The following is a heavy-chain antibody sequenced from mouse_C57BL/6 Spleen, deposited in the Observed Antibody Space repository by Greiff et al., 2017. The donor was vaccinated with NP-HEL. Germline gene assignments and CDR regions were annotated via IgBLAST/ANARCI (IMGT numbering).Heavy chain of an antibody. CDR3: AGDDLHAMDY. Sequence: ESGPGLVKPSQSLSLTCSVSGYSITSGYYWNWIRQFPGNQLEWMGYIRYDGSNNYNPSLKNRIPITRDTSTNQFFLKLNSVTTEDTATYYCAGDDLHAMDYWGQGTSVTVSS. CDR2: IRYDGSN. CDR1: GYSITSGYY. V-gene: IGHV3-6*01. J-gene: IGHJ4*01.